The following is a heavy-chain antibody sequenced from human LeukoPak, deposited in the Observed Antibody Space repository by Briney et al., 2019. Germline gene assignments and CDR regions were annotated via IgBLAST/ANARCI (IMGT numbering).Heavy chain of an antibody. Sequence: ASVKVSCTASGYTFTSYAMHWVRQAPGQRLEWMGWINAGNGNTKYSQKFQGRVTITRDTSASTAYMELSSLRSEDTAVYYCARGEFGESPTLGIDYWGQGTLVTVSS. CDR1: GYTFTSYA. D-gene: IGHD3-10*01. CDR3: ARGEFGESPTLGIDY. V-gene: IGHV1-3*01. CDR2: INAGNGNT. J-gene: IGHJ4*02.